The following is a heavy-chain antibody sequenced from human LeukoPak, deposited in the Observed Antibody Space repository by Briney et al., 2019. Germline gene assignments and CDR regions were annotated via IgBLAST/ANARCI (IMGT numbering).Heavy chain of an antibody. Sequence: PGGSLRLSCAASGFTFSNYDMSWVRQAPGKGLEWVSVISGSGGTTYYADSVKGRLTVSRDNSKNTLYLQMNSLRGEDTAVYYCATPPFGVVLYYFDYWGQGTLVTVSS. J-gene: IGHJ4*02. CDR1: GFTFSNYD. CDR3: ATPPFGVVLYYFDY. D-gene: IGHD3-3*01. CDR2: ISGSGGTT. V-gene: IGHV3-23*01.